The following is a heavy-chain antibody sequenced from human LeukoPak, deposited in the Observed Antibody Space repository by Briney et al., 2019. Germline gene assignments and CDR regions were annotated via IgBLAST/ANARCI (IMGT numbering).Heavy chain of an antibody. CDR3: ARDTPYSSSWYSTVNWFDP. V-gene: IGHV7-4-1*02. J-gene: IGHJ5*02. CDR2: INTNTGNP. Sequence: ASVKVSCKASGYTFTSYAMTWVRQAPGQGLEWMGWINTNTGNPTYAQGFTGRFVFSLDTSVSTAYLQISSLKAEDTAVYYCARDTPYSSSWYSTVNWFDPWGQGTLVTVSS. CDR1: GYTFTSYA. D-gene: IGHD6-13*01.